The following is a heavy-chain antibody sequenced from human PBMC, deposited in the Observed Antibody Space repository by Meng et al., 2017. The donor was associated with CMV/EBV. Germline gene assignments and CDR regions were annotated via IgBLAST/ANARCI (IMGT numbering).Heavy chain of an antibody. Sequence: SRYTFTSYDINWVRQATGQGLEWMGWMNPNSSNTGYAQKFQGRVTITRNTSISTAYMELSSLRSEDTAVYYCARGITTVKYNWFDPWGQGTLVTVSS. CDR1: RYTFTSYD. CDR2: MNPNSSNT. J-gene: IGHJ5*02. V-gene: IGHV1-8*03. D-gene: IGHD4-11*01. CDR3: ARGITTVKYNWFDP.